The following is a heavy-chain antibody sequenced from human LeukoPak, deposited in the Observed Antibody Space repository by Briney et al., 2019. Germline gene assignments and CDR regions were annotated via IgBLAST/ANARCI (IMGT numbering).Heavy chain of an antibody. CDR1: GFTFSSYS. J-gene: IGHJ4*02. V-gene: IGHV3-21*01. D-gene: IGHD3-22*01. CDR3: ARDLSFYYYDDSGYYHFDY. Sequence: GRSLRLSCAASGFTFSSYSMNWVRQAPGKGLEWVSSISSSSSYIYYADSVKGRFTISRDNAKNSLHLQMNSLRTDDTAVYYCARDLSFYYYDDSGYYHFDYWGQGTLVTVSS. CDR2: ISSSSSYI.